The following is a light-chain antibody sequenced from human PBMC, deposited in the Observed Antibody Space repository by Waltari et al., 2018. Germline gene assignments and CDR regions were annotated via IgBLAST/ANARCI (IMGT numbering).Light chain of an antibody. V-gene: IGLV1-47*01. CDR2: GRN. J-gene: IGLJ3*02. CDR1: NSNIGSNS. Sequence: QSVLTQPPSASGNPGQTVTISCSGGNSNIGSNSVAWYQQFPGTAPKLIIYGRNRRPSGVPDRFSGSKSGTSASLAISGLRSEDEADYYCATWDESLNGVVIGGGTKLSVL. CDR3: ATWDESLNGVV.